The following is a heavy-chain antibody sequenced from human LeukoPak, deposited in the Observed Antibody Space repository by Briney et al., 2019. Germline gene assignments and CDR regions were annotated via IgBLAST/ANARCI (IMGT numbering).Heavy chain of an antibody. CDR2: IYSGGKT. V-gene: IGHV3-53*01. D-gene: IGHD6-13*01. J-gene: IGHJ4*02. CDR1: GLIASSNH. CDR3: ARSYRSSPLGY. Sequence: PGGSLRLSCAPSGLIASSNHMNWVRQAPGKGLEWVSVIYSGGKTFYADSVKGRFTISIDNSENRLYLQMNSLRAEDTAVYYCARSYRSSPLGYWGQGALVTVCS.